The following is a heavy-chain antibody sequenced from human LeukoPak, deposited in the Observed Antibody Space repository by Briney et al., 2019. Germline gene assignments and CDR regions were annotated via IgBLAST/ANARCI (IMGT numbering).Heavy chain of an antibody. Sequence: SVKVSCKASGGTFSSYAISWVRQAPGQGLEWMGGIIPIFGTANYAQKFQGRVTITTDESTSTAYMELSSLRSEDTAVYYCARENYDFSLLTYWGQGTLVTVSS. D-gene: IGHD3-3*01. J-gene: IGHJ4*02. CDR1: GGTFSSYA. CDR2: IIPIFGTA. V-gene: IGHV1-69*05. CDR3: ARENYDFSLLTY.